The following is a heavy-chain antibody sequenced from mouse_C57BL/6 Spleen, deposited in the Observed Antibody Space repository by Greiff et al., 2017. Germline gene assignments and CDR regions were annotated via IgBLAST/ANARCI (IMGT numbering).Heavy chain of an antibody. V-gene: IGHV1-62-2*01. D-gene: IGHD3-1*01. CDR1: GYTFTEYT. Sequence: QVQLQQSGAELVKPGASVTLSCTASGYTFTEYTIHWVKQRSGQGLEWIGWFYPGSGSIKYNEKFKDKATLTADKYSSTVYMELSRLTSEASAVYFCARHEEGGLLYWYFDVWGTGTTVTVSS. J-gene: IGHJ1*03. CDR2: FYPGSGSI. CDR3: ARHEEGGLLYWYFDV.